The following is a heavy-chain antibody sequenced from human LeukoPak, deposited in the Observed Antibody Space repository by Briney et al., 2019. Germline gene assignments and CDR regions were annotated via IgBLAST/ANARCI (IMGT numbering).Heavy chain of an antibody. V-gene: IGHV4-34*01. J-gene: IGHJ6*02. D-gene: IGHD1-26*01. CDR3: ARGKSGSSTSYYYYGMDV. CDR1: GGSFSGYY. Sequence: SETLSLTCAVYGGSFSGYYWSWLRQPPGKGLEWIGEINHSGSTNYNPSLKSRVTISVDTSKNQFTLKLSSVTTADTAVYYCARGKSGSSTSYYYYGMDVWGQGTTVTVSS. CDR2: INHSGST.